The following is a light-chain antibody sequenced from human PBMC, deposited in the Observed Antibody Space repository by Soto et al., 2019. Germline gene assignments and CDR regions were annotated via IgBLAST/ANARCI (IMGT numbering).Light chain of an antibody. CDR2: WSS. J-gene: IGKJ2*01. V-gene: IGKV4-1*01. Sequence: DIVMTQSPDSLAGSLGERATINCKSSQSVLYISNNKNYLAWYQQRPGQPPKQLIYWSSTRESGVPDRFSGSGSGTDFTLTISSLQAEDVAVYYCQQYYSPAYTVGQGTKLEIK. CDR1: QSVLYISNNKNY. CDR3: QQYYSPAYT.